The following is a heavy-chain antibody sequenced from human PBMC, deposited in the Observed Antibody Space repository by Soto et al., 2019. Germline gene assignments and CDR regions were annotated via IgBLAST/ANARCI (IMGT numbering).Heavy chain of an antibody. Sequence: QVQLVQSGAEVKKPGASVKVSCKASGYTFTSYAMHWVRQAPGQRLEWMGWINAGNGNTKYSQKFQGRVTITRDTSANKAYMEVSSLRSEETAVYYCASVLFRYNWNMGVWGQGNTVTVSS. CDR2: INAGNGNT. CDR1: GYTFTSYA. J-gene: IGHJ6*02. D-gene: IGHD1-20*01. CDR3: ASVLFRYNWNMGV. V-gene: IGHV1-3*01.